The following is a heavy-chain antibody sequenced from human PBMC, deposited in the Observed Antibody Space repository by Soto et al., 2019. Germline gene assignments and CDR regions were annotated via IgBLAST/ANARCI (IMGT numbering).Heavy chain of an antibody. CDR2: ISHDGLYK. J-gene: IGHJ4*02. CDR1: AFIFSRSA. D-gene: IGHD6-19*01. Sequence: PGGSLRLSCADPAFIFSRSAMHWVRQAPGTGLQWVARISHDGLYKSYVESVEGRFTISRDNSKNTVYLQMTSLRVEDTAVYYCAEDFRDGWSFDNWGPGTLVTVSS. V-gene: IGHV3-30*18. CDR3: AEDFRDGWSFDN.